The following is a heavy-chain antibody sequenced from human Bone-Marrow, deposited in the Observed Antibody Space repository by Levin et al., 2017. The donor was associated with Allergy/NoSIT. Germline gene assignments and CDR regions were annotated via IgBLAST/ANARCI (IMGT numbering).Heavy chain of an antibody. D-gene: IGHD4-17*01. Sequence: SETLSLTCNVSGVSVTSANYYWSWMRQPAGKGLEWIGRIHSTGSTSYSPSLKSRVTISLDTFKNQFALTINSVTAAATALYFCARGIIDTVTAVRTYWYYDLWGRGTLVTVSS. CDR2: IHSTGST. CDR3: ARGIIDTVTAVRTYWYYDL. J-gene: IGHJ2*01. CDR1: GVSVTSANYY. V-gene: IGHV4-61*02.